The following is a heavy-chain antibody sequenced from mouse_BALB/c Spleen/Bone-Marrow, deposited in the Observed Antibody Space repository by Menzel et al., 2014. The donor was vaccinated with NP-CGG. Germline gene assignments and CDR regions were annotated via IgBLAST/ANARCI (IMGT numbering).Heavy chain of an antibody. D-gene: IGHD3-2*01. V-gene: IGHV14-3*02. Sequence: VQLQQPGVELVKPGASVKLSCTASGFNIKDTYMHWVKQRPEQGLEWIGRIDPANGNTKYDPKFQGKATITPDTSSNAACLQLSSLTSEDTAVYYCARWDSSGYVGFAYWGQGTPVTVS. J-gene: IGHJ3*01. CDR2: IDPANGNT. CDR3: ARWDSSGYVGFAY. CDR1: GFNIKDTY.